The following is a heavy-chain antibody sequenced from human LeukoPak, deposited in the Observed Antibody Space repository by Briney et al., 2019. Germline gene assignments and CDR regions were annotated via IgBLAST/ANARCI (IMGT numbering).Heavy chain of an antibody. CDR1: VYCFTTNC. Sequence: ALSLNISYLGSVYCFTTNCIGGLHPTARKGLAWMDIICPLDSDNRYNPCIQGQVSISVDKSISSAYLHCSSLRASDTAMYYCASHVPYGGSDRGSYFDYWGQGDLVTVSS. CDR2: ICPLDSDN. V-gene: IGHV5-51*07. CDR3: ASHVPYGGSDRGSYFDY. D-gene: IGHD5-12*01. J-gene: IGHJ4*02.